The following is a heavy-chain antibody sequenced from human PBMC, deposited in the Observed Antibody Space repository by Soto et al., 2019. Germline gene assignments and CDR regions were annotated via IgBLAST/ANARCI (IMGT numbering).Heavy chain of an antibody. CDR3: ARGYDDYGDYRGGAFDI. D-gene: IGHD4-17*01. CDR2: IKQDGSEK. Sequence: EVQLVESGGGLVQPGGSLRLSCAASGFTFSSYWMSWVRQAPGKGLEWVANIKQDGSEKYYVDSVKGRFTISRDNAKNSLYLQMNSLRAEDTAVYYCARGYDDYGDYRGGAFDIWGQGTMVTVSS. J-gene: IGHJ3*02. V-gene: IGHV3-7*03. CDR1: GFTFSSYW.